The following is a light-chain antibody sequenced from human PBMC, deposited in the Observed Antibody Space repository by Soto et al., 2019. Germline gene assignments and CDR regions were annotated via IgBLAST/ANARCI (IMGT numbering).Light chain of an antibody. J-gene: IGLJ1*01. Sequence: QSVLTQPRSVSGSPGQSVTISCTGTSSDVGGYNYVSWYQQHPGKAPKLMIYDVSKRPSGVPDRFSGSKSGNTASLTISGLQAEDEADYYCCSYAGSYTFYVFVTGTKLTVL. CDR1: SSDVGGYNY. V-gene: IGLV2-11*01. CDR3: CSYAGSYTFYV. CDR2: DVS.